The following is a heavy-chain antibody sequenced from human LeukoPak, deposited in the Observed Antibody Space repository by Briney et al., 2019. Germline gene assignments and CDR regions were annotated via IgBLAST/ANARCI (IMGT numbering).Heavy chain of an antibody. V-gene: IGHV3-43*01. Sequence: GGSLRLSCAASGFTFDDYTMHWVRQAPGKGLEWVSLISWDGGSTYYADSVKGRFTISRDNSKNSLYLRMNSLRTEDTALYYCAKVNRAYCGGDCYLLDYWGQGTLVTVSS. D-gene: IGHD2-21*02. CDR1: GFTFDDYT. J-gene: IGHJ4*02. CDR2: ISWDGGST. CDR3: AKVNRAYCGGDCYLLDY.